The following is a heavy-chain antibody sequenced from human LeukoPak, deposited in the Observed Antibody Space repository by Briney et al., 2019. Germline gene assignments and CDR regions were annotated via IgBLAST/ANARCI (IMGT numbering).Heavy chain of an antibody. V-gene: IGHV4-4*09. CDR1: GGSISSYY. J-gene: IGHJ4*02. CDR3: ARRKGGTLNFDY. D-gene: IGHD1-1*01. Sequence: PSETLSLTCTVSGGSISSYYWSWIRQPPGKGLEWIGYIYTSGSTNYNPSLKSRVTISVDTSKNQFSLKLSSVSAADTAVYYCARRKGGTLNFDYWGQGTLVTLSS. CDR2: IYTSGST.